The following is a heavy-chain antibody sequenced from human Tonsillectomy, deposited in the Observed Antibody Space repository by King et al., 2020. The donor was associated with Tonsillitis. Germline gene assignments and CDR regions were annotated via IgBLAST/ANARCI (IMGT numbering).Heavy chain of an antibody. Sequence: QLQESGPGLVRPSETLSLTCSVSGASISSYYRNWIRQPAGKGLEWIGRIYISGSTNYNPSLKSRVTMSGDTSNNQFSLTLTSVTAADTAVYYCARDLPRRRLQWVVPSGAFDIWGQGTTVTVSS. CDR1: GASISSYY. CDR3: ARDLPRRRLQWVVPSGAFDI. V-gene: IGHV4-4*07. J-gene: IGHJ3*02. CDR2: IYISGST. D-gene: IGHD6-19*01.